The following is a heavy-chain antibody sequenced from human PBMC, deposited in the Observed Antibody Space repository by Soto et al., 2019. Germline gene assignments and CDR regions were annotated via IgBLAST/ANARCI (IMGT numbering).Heavy chain of an antibody. CDR1: GFDFSGSE. Sequence: EVQLVESGGALVQPGGSLRLSCTASGFDFSGSEMNWFRQAPGKGLEWVAYITVSGGVMFHADSVKGRFSISRDNAKNSLFLEMSDLTADDTGVYYCAKVAPFILGSPFWGQGTLVTVSS. J-gene: IGHJ4*02. V-gene: IGHV3-48*03. CDR3: AKVAPFILGSPF. D-gene: IGHD2-21*01. CDR2: ITVSGGVM.